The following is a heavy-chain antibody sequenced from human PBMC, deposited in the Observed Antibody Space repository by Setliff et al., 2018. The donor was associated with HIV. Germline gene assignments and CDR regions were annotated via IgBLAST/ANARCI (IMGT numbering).Heavy chain of an antibody. CDR1: GYTFTDYF. V-gene: IGHV1-2*02. J-gene: IGHJ3*02. CDR3: ARAVGATISYAFDI. CDR2: INPNSGGT. Sequence: ASVKVSCKASGYTFTDYFIHWVRQAPGQGLEWMGWINPNSGGTNYAQKFQGRVTMTRDTSISTAYMELSRLRSDDTAVYYCARAVGATISYAFDIWGQGTMVTVSS. D-gene: IGHD1-26*01.